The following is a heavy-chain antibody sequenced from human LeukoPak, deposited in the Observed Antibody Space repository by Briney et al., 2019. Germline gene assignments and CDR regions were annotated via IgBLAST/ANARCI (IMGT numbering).Heavy chain of an antibody. Sequence: SQTLSLTCTVSGGSISSGGYYWSWIRQPPGKGLEWIGYIYHSGSTYYNPSLKSRVTISVDRSKNQFSLKLSSVTAADTAVYYCARVGSITIFGVADYWGQGTLVTVSS. CDR3: ARVGSITIFGVADY. J-gene: IGHJ4*02. CDR1: GGSISSGGYY. CDR2: IYHSGST. V-gene: IGHV4-30-2*01. D-gene: IGHD3-3*01.